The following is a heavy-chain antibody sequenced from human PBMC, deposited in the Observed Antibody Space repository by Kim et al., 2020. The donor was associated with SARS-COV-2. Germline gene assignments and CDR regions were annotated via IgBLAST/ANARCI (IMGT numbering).Heavy chain of an antibody. CDR1: GFTFSDHY. V-gene: IGHV3-72*01. D-gene: IGHD3-10*01. Sequence: GGSLRLSCAASGFTFSDHYMDWVRQAPGKGLEWVGRTRNKANSYTTEYAASVKGRFTISRDDSKNSLYLQMNSLKTEDTAVYYCARGRAGLLWFGELLYRTDYYSYGMDVWGQGTTVTVSS. CDR2: TRNKANSYTT. J-gene: IGHJ6*02. CDR3: ARGRAGLLWFGELLYRTDYYSYGMDV.